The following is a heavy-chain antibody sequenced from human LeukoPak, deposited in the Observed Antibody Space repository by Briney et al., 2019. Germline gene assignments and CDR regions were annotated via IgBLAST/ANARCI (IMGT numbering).Heavy chain of an antibody. CDR2: IYTSGGT. Sequence: SETLSLTCTVSGSSISSFYWSWIRQPPGEGLEWIASIYTSGGTNFNPSLKSRVTMSMDTSKNQFSLKLSSVTAADTAVYYCARGRITIFGVGNNWFDPWGQGTLVTVSS. D-gene: IGHD3-3*01. CDR3: ARGRITIFGVGNNWFDP. CDR1: GSSISSFY. V-gene: IGHV4-4*09. J-gene: IGHJ5*02.